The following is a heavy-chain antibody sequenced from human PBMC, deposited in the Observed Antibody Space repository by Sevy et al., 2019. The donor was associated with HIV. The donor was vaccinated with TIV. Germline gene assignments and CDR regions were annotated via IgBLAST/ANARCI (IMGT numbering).Heavy chain of an antibody. J-gene: IGHJ4*02. V-gene: IGHV3-64D*06. D-gene: IGHD4-17*01. CDR2: ISSNGGST. CDR3: VKDPPTVTFYMRKKKNYYFDY. Sequence: GGSLRLSCSASGFTFSSYAMHWVRQAPGKGLEYVSAISSNGGSTYYADSVKGRFTISRDNSKKTLYLQMSSLRAEDTAVYYCVKDPPTVTFYMRKKKNYYFDYWGQGTLVTVSS. CDR1: GFTFSSYA.